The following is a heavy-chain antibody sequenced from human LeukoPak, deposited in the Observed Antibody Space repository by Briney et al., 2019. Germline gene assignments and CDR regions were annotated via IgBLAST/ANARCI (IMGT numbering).Heavy chain of an antibody. Sequence: ETLSLTCTVSGYSISSGYYWGWIRQPPGKGLEWIGSIYHSGSTYYNPSLKSRVTISVDTSKNQFSLKLSSVTAADTAVYYCARDQSGATTFDYWGQGALVTASA. D-gene: IGHD5-12*01. V-gene: IGHV4-38-2*02. CDR3: ARDQSGATTFDY. CDR2: IYHSGST. J-gene: IGHJ4*02. CDR1: GYSISSGYY.